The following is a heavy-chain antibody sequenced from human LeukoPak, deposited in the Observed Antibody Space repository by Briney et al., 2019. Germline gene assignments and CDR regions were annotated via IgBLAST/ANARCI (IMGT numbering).Heavy chain of an antibody. CDR2: ISSSGSTI. CDR1: GFTFSSYE. V-gene: IGHV3-48*03. J-gene: IGHJ4*02. Sequence: GGSLRLSCAASGFTFSSYEMNWVRQAPGKGLEWVSYISSSGSTIYYADSVKGRFTISRDNAKNSLYLQMNSLRAEDTAVYYCAREREYSSSSTFDYWGQGTLVTVSS. CDR3: AREREYSSSSTFDY. D-gene: IGHD6-6*01.